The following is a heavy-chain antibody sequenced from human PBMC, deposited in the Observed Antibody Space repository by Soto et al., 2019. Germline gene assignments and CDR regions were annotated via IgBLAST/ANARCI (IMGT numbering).Heavy chain of an antibody. J-gene: IGHJ6*02. V-gene: IGHV4-39*01. CDR1: GDSITSNSYF. CDR2: IYYSGST. CDR3: ARLLVVPAAMKGYYYYYGMDV. Sequence: SETLSLTCTVSGDSITSNSYFWGWIRQPPGKGLEWIGSIYYSGSTYYNPSLKSRVTISVDTSKNQFSLKLSSVTAADTAVYYCARLLVVPAAMKGYYYYYGMDVWGQGTTVNVSS. D-gene: IGHD2-2*01.